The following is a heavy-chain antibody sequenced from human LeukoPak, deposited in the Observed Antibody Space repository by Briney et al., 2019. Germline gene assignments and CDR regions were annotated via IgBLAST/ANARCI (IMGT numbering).Heavy chain of an antibody. D-gene: IGHD1-26*01. CDR3: AREDQIGAAFDY. CDR2: INTDGSST. Sequence: GGSLRLSCAASGFTFSSYWMSWVRQAPGKGLVWVSRINTDGSSTSYADSVKDRFTISRDNAKNTLYLQMNSPRAEDTAVYYCAREDQIGAAFDYWGQGTLVTVSS. J-gene: IGHJ4*02. V-gene: IGHV3-74*01. CDR1: GFTFSSYW.